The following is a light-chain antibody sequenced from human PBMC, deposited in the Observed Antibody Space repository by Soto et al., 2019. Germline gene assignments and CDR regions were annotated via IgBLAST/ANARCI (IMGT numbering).Light chain of an antibody. J-gene: IGKJ2*01. CDR2: DAS. CDR3: EHRNNWPRT. Sequence: EIVLTQSPATLSLSPGERATLSCRASQSVGTFLAWYQQKPGQAPRLIIYDASNMATGIPARFSGTGSGSDFAFAISSVEPEAFAVYYCEHRNNWPRTFGQGTKLDIK. CDR1: QSVGTF. V-gene: IGKV3-11*01.